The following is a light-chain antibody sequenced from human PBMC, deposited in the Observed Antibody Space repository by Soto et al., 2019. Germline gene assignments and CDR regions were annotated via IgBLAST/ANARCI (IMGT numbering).Light chain of an antibody. CDR3: QQYGSSPPT. V-gene: IGKV3-20*01. Sequence: EIVLTQSPGTLSLSPGERATLSCRASQSVSSSYLAGYQQKPGQAPRLLIYGASSWATGIPDRFSGSGSGTDFTLTISRLEPEDFAVYYCQQYGSSPPTFGQGTRLEIK. CDR2: GAS. J-gene: IGKJ5*01. CDR1: QSVSSSY.